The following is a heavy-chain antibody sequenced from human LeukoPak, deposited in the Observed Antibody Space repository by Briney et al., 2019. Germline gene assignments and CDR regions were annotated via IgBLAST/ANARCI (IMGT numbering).Heavy chain of an antibody. J-gene: IGHJ4*02. CDR3: AKDISGYSYGQNFDY. CDR2: ISWNSGSI. Sequence: RTGGSLRLSCAASGFTFVNYAMSWVRQAPGKGLGWVSGISWNSGSIGYADSVKGRFTISRDNAKNSLYLQMNSLRAEDTALYYCAKDISGYSYGQNFDYWGQGTLVTVSS. D-gene: IGHD5-18*01. V-gene: IGHV3-9*01. CDR1: GFTFVNYA.